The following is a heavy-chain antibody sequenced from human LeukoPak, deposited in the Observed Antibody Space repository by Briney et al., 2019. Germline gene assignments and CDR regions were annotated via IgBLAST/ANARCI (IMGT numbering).Heavy chain of an antibody. CDR3: ARDQAGRHSDY. J-gene: IGHJ4*02. D-gene: IGHD6-13*01. Sequence: GGSLRPSCAASGFTFSSYEMNWVRQAPGKGLEWVSYISSSGSTIYYADSVKGRFTISRDNAKNSLYLQMNSLRAEDSAVYYCARDQAGRHSDYWGQGTLVTVSS. CDR1: GFTFSSYE. V-gene: IGHV3-48*03. CDR2: ISSSGSTI.